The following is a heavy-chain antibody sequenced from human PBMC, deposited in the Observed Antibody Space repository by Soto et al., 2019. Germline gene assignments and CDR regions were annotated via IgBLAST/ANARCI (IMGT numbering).Heavy chain of an antibody. CDR3: ARAHEVAWFDS. Sequence: GGSLRLSCTASGFSFSSYTMNWVRQAPGKGLQWVASITNRGTHTYSADSVKGRFTISRDNDKNSLYLQMNNLRAEDTATYYCARAHEVAWFDSWGLGTLVPVSS. CDR2: ITNRGTHT. D-gene: IGHD2-15*01. V-gene: IGHV3-21*06. CDR1: GFSFSSYT. J-gene: IGHJ5*01.